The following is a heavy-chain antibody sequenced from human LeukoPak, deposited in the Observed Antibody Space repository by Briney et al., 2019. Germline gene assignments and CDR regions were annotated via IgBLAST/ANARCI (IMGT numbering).Heavy chain of an antibody. CDR2: IYYSGST. J-gene: IGHJ3*02. CDR3: ARLPFKSRHTYYYGSGSKLDAFDI. CDR1: GGSISSSSYY. V-gene: IGHV4-39*01. D-gene: IGHD3-10*01. Sequence: SETLSLTCTVSGGSISSSSYYWGWIRQPPGKGLEWIGSIYYSGSTYYNPSLKSRVTISVDTSKNQFSLKLSSVTAADTAVYYCARLPFKSRHTYYYGSGSKLDAFDIWGQGTMVTVSS.